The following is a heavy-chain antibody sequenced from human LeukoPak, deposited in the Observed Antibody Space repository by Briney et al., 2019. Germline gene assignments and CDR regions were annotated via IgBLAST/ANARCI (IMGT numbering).Heavy chain of an antibody. CDR1: GGSISSCY. Sequence: SETLSLTCTVSGGSISSCYWSWIRQPAGKGLEWIGRIYTSGSTNYNPSLKSRVTMSVDTSKNQFSLKLTSVTAADTAVYYCARTFYCSGGTCSNWFDPWGQGTLVTVSS. J-gene: IGHJ5*02. V-gene: IGHV4-4*07. CDR3: ARTFYCSGGTCSNWFDP. CDR2: IYTSGST. D-gene: IGHD2-15*01.